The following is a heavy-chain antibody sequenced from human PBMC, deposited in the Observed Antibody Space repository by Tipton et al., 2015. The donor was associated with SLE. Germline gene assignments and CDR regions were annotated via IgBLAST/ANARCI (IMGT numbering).Heavy chain of an antibody. CDR1: GGSFSGHY. J-gene: IGHJ4*02. CDR3: ARGSEGDLPAYYFDY. Sequence: TLSLTCAVYGGSFSGHYWSWIRQPPGKGLEWIGEINHGGSTNYNPSLKSRVTISVDTSKNQFSLKLSSVTAADTAVYYCARGSEGDLPAYYFDYWGQGTLVTVSS. D-gene: IGHD2-21*02. V-gene: IGHV4-34*01. CDR2: INHGGST.